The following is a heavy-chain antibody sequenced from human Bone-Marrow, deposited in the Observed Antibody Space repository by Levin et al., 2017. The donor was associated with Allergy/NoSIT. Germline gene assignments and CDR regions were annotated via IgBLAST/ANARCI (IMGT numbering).Heavy chain of an antibody. CDR1: GGSISGHF. D-gene: IGHD2-8*01. Sequence: SETLSLTCSVSGGSISGHFWGWVRQPPGKGLEWVGYVYYNGVTKYNPSLESRVTMSVDTSKNQFSLELNSVTAADTAVYYCARQAYCTSGGCSGFAYWGHGTLVTVSS. J-gene: IGHJ5*01. CDR2: VYYNGVT. V-gene: IGHV4-59*11. CDR3: ARQAYCTSGGCSGFAY.